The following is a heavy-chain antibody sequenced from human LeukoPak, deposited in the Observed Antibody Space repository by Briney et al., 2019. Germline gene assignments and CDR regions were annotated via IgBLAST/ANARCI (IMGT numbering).Heavy chain of an antibody. Sequence: AGGSLRLSCAASGFTFSSYWMHWVRQAPGKGLEWVSGISWNSGSIGYADSVKGRFTISRDNAKNSLYLQMNSLRAEDMALYYCAKGWGTVWGQGTMVTVSS. CDR1: GFTFSSYW. D-gene: IGHD1-1*01. V-gene: IGHV3-9*03. CDR2: ISWNSGSI. CDR3: AKGWGTV. J-gene: IGHJ3*01.